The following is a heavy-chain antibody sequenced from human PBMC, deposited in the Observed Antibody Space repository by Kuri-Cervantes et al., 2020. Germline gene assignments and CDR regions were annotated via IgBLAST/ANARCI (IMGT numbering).Heavy chain of an antibody. J-gene: IGHJ5*02. D-gene: IGHD3-16*02. Sequence: SETLSLTCTVSGGSISSYYWSWIRQPPGKGLEWIGYIYYSGSTTYNPSLKSRVTVSVDTSKNQFSLKLSSVTAADTAVYYCARRAPMITFGGVIGWFDPWGQGTLVTVSS. CDR2: IYYSGST. CDR1: GGSISSYY. CDR3: ARRAPMITFGGVIGWFDP. V-gene: IGHV4-59*08.